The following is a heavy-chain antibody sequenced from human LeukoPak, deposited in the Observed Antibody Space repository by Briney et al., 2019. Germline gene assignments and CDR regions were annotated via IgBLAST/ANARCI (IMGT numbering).Heavy chain of an antibody. CDR3: ARMGCSGGSCYYAFDI. J-gene: IGHJ3*02. Sequence: SGPVLVKPPETLTLTCTVSGFSLSNARMGVSWIRQPPGKALEWLAHIFSNDEKSYSTSLKSRLTISMDTSKSQVVLTMTNMDPVDTATYYCARMGCSGGSCYYAFDIWGQGTMVTVSS. CDR2: IFSNDEK. D-gene: IGHD2-15*01. V-gene: IGHV2-26*01. CDR1: GFSLSNARMG.